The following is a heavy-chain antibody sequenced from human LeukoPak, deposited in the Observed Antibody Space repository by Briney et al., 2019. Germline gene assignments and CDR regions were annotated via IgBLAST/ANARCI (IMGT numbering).Heavy chain of an antibody. CDR1: GYTFTTYE. J-gene: IGHJ4*02. V-gene: IGHV1-8*03. CDR3: TRLLRSGVYYFDS. CDR2: MNPNSGNS. Sequence: ASVKVSCKASGYTFTTYEINWVRQATGQGLEWMGCMNPNSGNSGYAQNFQGRVTITRDTSISTAYMELSSLRSDDTAVYYCTRLLRSGVYYFDSWGQGTLVTVSS. D-gene: IGHD3-10*01.